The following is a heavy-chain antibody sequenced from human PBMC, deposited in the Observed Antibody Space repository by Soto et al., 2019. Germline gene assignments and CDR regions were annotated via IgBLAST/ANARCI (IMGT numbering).Heavy chain of an antibody. J-gene: IGHJ4*02. CDR3: EKVWDETWIQLWLFDY. CDR2: ISGSGGST. CDR1: GFTFSSYA. D-gene: IGHD5-18*01. V-gene: IGHV3-23*01. Sequence: EVQLLESGGGLVQPGGSLRLSCAASGFTFSSYAMSWVRQAPGKGLEWVSAISGSGGSTYYADSVKGRFTISRDNSKNTLDLQMNSLRAEDTAVYYCEKVWDETWIQLWLFDYWGQGTLVTVFS.